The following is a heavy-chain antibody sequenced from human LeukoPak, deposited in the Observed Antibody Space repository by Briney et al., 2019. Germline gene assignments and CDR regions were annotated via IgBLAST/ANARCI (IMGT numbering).Heavy chain of an antibody. CDR1: RFTFDDYG. CDR3: ARDGMEAYYDSSGYYRYYFDY. Sequence: GGSLRFSCVASRFTFDDYGLSWVRQAPWKGLEWVSSINWNGGSTGYADSVKGRFTISRDNAKNSLYLQMNSLRAEDTALYYCARDGMEAYYDSSGYYRYYFDYWGQGTLVTVSS. CDR2: INWNGGST. J-gene: IGHJ4*02. D-gene: IGHD3-22*01. V-gene: IGHV3-20*04.